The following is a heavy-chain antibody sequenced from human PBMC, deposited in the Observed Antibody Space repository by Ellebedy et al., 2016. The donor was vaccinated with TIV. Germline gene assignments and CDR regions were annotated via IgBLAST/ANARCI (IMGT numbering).Heavy chain of an antibody. CDR2: INPNSGAT. CDR3: ATGGRLSATRGLNRPFDY. CDR1: GYTFPGYY. Sequence: AASVTVSCKAAGYTFPGYYMHWVRQAPGQGLEWMGWINPNSGATNYTQALHGRVAFTRDTSISTAYLELSSLTSDDTAVYYCATGGRLSATRGLNRPFDYWGQGTLVSVS. V-gene: IGHV1-2*02. D-gene: IGHD1-14*01. J-gene: IGHJ4*02.